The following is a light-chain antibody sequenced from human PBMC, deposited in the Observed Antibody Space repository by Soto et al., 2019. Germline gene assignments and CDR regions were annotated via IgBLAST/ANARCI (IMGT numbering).Light chain of an antibody. CDR3: CSYAGGATYV. CDR1: TSDVGGYDV. CDR2: EVN. J-gene: IGLJ1*01. Sequence: QSALTQPASVSGSPGQSITISCSGTTSDVGGYDVVSWYQQHPGKAPKLMIFEVNQRPSGVSDRFSGSKSGNTASLTISGLQAGDEADYYCCSYAGGATYVFGTGTKVTVL. V-gene: IGLV2-23*02.